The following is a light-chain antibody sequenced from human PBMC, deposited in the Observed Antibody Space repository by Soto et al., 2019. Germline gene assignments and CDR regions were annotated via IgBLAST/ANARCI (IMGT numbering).Light chain of an antibody. Sequence: DIQMTQSPSTLSASVGDRVTVTCRASQTIGSWLARYQQKPGKAPKLLIYDASSLESGVPSRFSGSGSGTEFTLTISSLQPEDFATYYCQQDLRPPLTFGPGTKVDIK. CDR2: DAS. V-gene: IGKV1-5*01. J-gene: IGKJ3*01. CDR1: QTIGSW. CDR3: QQDLRPPLT.